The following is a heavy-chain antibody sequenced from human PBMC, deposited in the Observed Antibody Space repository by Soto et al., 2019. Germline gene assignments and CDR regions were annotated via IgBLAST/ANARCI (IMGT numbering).Heavy chain of an antibody. CDR3: ARDTVFYGLDV. CDR1: RFTFNTYW. CDR2: IKEDGSDK. J-gene: IGHJ6*02. V-gene: IGHV3-7*01. Sequence: EVQLVESGGGLVQPGGSLRLSCAASRFTFNTYWMSSVRQAPGKGLEWVANIKEDGSDKYYVGSVKGRFTISRDNAKKSLSLQMNSLRVEDTALYYCARDTVFYGLDVWGQGTTVIVSS.